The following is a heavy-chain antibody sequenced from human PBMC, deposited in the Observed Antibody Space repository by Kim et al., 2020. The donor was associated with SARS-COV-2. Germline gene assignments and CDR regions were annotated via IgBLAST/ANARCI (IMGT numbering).Heavy chain of an antibody. D-gene: IGHD1-26*01. J-gene: IGHJ3*02. Sequence: ADSVKGRFTISRDNAKNSLYLQMNSLRAEDTAVYYCARDRGGRHGLAFDIWGQGTMVTVSS. CDR3: ARDRGGRHGLAFDI. V-gene: IGHV3-11*01.